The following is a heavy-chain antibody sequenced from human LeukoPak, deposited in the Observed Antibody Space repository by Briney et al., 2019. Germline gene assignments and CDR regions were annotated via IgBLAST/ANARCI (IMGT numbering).Heavy chain of an antibody. CDR3: AKDRRRTTAAALDC. CDR2: ISYDGSNK. CDR1: GFTFSSYG. V-gene: IGHV3-30*18. Sequence: PGGSLRLSCAASGFTFSSYGMHWVRQAPGKGLEWVAAISYDGSNKYYADSVKGRFTISRDNSKNTLYLQMNSLRAEDTAVYYCAKDRRRTTAAALDCWGQGTLVTVSS. D-gene: IGHD1-7*01. J-gene: IGHJ4*02.